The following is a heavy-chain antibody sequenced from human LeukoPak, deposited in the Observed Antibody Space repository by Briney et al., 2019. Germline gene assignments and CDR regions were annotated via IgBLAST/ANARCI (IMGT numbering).Heavy chain of an antibody. CDR1: GYSFTSYW. J-gene: IGHJ4*02. CDR3: ARGGSRFDY. V-gene: IGHV5-51*01. CDR2: IYPGDSGT. Sequence: GESLKISCKGSGYSFTSYWIAWVRPMPGKGLEWMGTIYPGDSGTRYSPSFQGQVTISADRSISTAYLQWSSLKASDSGMYYCARGGSRFDYWGQGTLVTVSS.